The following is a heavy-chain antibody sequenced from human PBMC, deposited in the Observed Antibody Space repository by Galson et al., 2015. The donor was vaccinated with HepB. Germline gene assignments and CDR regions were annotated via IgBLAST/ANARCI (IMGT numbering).Heavy chain of an antibody. CDR1: GFTFSSYA. J-gene: IGHJ6*03. D-gene: IGHD3-22*01. Sequence: SLRLSCAASGFTFSSYAMHWVRQAPGKGLEWVAVISYDGSNKYYADSVKGRFTISRDNSKNTLYLQMNSLRAEDTAVYYCARDKSGGDSSGYYYYYMDVWGKGTTVTVSS. CDR3: ARDKSGGDSSGYYYYYMDV. CDR2: ISYDGSNK. V-gene: IGHV3-30-3*01.